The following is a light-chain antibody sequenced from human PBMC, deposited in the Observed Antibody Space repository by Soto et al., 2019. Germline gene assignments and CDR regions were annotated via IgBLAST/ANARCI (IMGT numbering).Light chain of an antibody. Sequence: QSVLTQPPSVSGAPGQRLTISCTGSSSNIGGNSVSWYQQLPGTAPKLLVYDDTKRPSGIPDRFYGSKSVTSATLGITGFKTGVEAYYYCGSWDSSMSAYVFGTGTKGTVL. V-gene: IGLV1-51*01. CDR2: DDT. CDR3: GSWDSSMSAYV. J-gene: IGLJ1*01. CDR1: SSNIGGNS.